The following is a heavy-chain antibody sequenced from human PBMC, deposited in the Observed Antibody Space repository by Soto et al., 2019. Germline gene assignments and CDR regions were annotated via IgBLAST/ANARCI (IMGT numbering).Heavy chain of an antibody. Sequence: QGQLVQSGAEVKKPGASVKVSCKTSGYNFTTYGVSWVRQAPGQGLEWMGWISGHNGHTNYAQTFQGRVTITTDTSTTTAYMELRILRSDDTAVYYCARYQPYSTGYYYFDHWGQGTLAIVTS. J-gene: IGHJ4*02. CDR2: ISGHNGHT. CDR1: GYNFTTYG. V-gene: IGHV1-18*01. CDR3: ARYQPYSTGYYYFDH. D-gene: IGHD6-19*01.